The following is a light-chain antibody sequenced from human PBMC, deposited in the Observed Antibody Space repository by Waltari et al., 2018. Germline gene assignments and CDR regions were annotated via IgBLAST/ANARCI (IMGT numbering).Light chain of an antibody. CDR2: VNSDGSH. CDR1: SAHSSNI. J-gene: IGLJ3*02. Sequence: QLVLTQSTSASASLGASVQLTCTLSSAHSSNIIAWLQQQPGKGPRYLMKVNSDGSHRKGDEIPDRFSGSSSGAERYLTISSLQSEDEADYYCETGGHGTWVFGGGTKLTVL. CDR3: ETGGHGTWV. V-gene: IGLV4-69*01.